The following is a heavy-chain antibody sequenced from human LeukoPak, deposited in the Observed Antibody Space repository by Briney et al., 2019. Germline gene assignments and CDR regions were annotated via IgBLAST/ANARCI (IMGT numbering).Heavy chain of an antibody. CDR1: GFTFSTSV. V-gene: IGHV3-30*07. CDR3: AREGHSSGYCESFDN. CDR2: ISHDGNGM. Sequence: GGSLRLSCAASGFTFSTSVMHWGRQAPGKGLEWVSGISHDGNGMYYADSVKGRFTISRDNSENTVYLEMDSLRDEDTAVYYCAREGHSSGYCESFDNWGQGTGVTVSS. D-gene: IGHD6-19*01. J-gene: IGHJ3*02.